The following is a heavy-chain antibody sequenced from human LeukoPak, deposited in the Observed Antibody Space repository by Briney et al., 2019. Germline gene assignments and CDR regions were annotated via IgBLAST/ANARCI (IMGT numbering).Heavy chain of an antibody. CDR1: GYSFTSYW. CDR3: ARRSSTVTPVVDV. CDR2: IYTGDSAT. D-gene: IGHD4-17*01. Sequence: GESLKISCKGSGYSFTSYWIGWVRQMPGKGLDWMGIIYTGDSATRYRPSFQGQVTISAEKSISTAYLQWSSLEASDTAMYYCARRSSTVTPVVDVWGQGTTVTVSS. J-gene: IGHJ6*02. V-gene: IGHV5-51*01.